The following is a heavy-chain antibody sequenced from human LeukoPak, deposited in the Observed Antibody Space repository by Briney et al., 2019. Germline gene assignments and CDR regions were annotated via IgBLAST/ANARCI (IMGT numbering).Heavy chain of an antibody. Sequence: SETLSLTCAVSGGSISSGGYSWSWIRQPPGKGLEWIGYIYHSGSTYYNPSLKSRVTISVDTSKNQFSLKLSSVTAADTAVYYCARSAYYYYYGMDVWGQGTTVTVSS. CDR3: ARSAYYYYYGMDV. V-gene: IGHV4-30-2*01. J-gene: IGHJ6*02. CDR1: GGSISSGGYS. CDR2: IYHSGST.